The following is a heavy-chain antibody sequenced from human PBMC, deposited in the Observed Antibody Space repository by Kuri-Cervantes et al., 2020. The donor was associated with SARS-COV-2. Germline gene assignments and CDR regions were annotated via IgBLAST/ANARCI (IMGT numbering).Heavy chain of an antibody. CDR3: AKDRVGVQDF. D-gene: IGHD2-21*01. CDR2: ISHDGKNK. V-gene: IGHV3-30*18. Sequence: GESLKISCAASGFNFSRTDMHWVRQAPGKGLEWVAVISHDGKNKKCIASGKGRFTISVDNSQNTLYLHMKSLRSEDTAMYYCAKDRVGVQDFWGQGTLVTVSS. CDR1: GFNFSRTD. J-gene: IGHJ4*02.